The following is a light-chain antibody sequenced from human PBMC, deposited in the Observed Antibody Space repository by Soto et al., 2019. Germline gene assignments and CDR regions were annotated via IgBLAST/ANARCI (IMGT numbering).Light chain of an antibody. CDR3: HQFCGSPPYT. J-gene: IGKJ2*01. CDR2: GAS. V-gene: IGKV3-20*01. Sequence: EIVLTQSPGTLSLSPGERATLSCRVSQSVSSTYLAWYQHKPGQAPRLLISGASRRATGIPDRFSGSGSGTDFTLTISRVEPEDLVVYCCHQFCGSPPYTFGQGTKLEI. CDR1: QSVSSTY.